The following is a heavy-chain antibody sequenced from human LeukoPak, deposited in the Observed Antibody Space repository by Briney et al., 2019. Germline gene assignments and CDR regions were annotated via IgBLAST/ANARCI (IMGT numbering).Heavy chain of an antibody. CDR1: GFTMSNNA. CDR2: INGGNSDT. CDR3: AKLLYYYDSSQPY. J-gene: IGHJ4*02. D-gene: IGHD3-22*01. V-gene: IGHV3-23*01. Sequence: GGSLRLSCAASGFTMSNNAMSWVRQAPGKGLEWVSAINGGNSDTNYAESVKGRFTISRDNSKNTLYLQMNSLRAEDTAVYYCAKLLYYYDSSQPYWGQGTLVTVSS.